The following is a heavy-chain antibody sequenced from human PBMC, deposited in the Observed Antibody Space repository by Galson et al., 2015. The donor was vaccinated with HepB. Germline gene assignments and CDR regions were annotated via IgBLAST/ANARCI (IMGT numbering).Heavy chain of an antibody. CDR3: ARQYDTSGYYAY. D-gene: IGHD3-22*01. Sequence: SVKVSCKASGGTFSSHTFSWVRQAPGQGLEWVGGIIPIFGSGNYAPKFQGRVTINADESKSTIYMELSILRSEDTAVYYCARQYDTSGYYAYWGQGTLVSVSS. J-gene: IGHJ4*02. CDR1: GGTFSSHT. CDR2: IIPIFGSG. V-gene: IGHV1-69*13.